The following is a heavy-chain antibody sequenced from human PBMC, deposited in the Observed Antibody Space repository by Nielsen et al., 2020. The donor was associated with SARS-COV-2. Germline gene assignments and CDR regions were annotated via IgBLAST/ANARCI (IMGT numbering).Heavy chain of an antibody. Sequence: WIRQPPGKGLEWIGYIYYSGSTYYNPSLKSRVTISVDTSKNQFSLKLSSVTAADTAVYYCARVEWELRYFDYWGQGTLVTVSS. J-gene: IGHJ4*02. D-gene: IGHD1-26*01. CDR2: IYYSGST. V-gene: IGHV4-31*02. CDR3: ARVEWELRYFDY.